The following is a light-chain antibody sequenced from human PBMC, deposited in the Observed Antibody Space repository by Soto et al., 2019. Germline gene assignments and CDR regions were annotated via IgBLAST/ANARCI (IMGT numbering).Light chain of an antibody. J-gene: IGLJ2*01. CDR1: SSDVGGYNF. CDR3: SSYAGRNSVV. Sequence: QSALTQPPSASGSPGQSVTISCTGTSSDVGGYNFVSWYQQHPGKAPKLMIYEVSKRPSGVPDRFSGSKSGNTASLTVSGLQAEDEADYPCSSYAGRNSVVFGGGTKLTVL. V-gene: IGLV2-8*01. CDR2: EVS.